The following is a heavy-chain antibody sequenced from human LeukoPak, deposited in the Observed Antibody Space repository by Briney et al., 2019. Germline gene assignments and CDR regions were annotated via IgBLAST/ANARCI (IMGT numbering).Heavy chain of an antibody. CDR1: GGSFNGYY. CDR2: INHKGST. J-gene: IGHJ6*03. CDR3: ASPFTPAYSSSWRRYMDV. Sequence: SETLSLTYAVYGGSFNGYYWSWIHQPPGKGLEWIGEINHKGSTNYNPSLKSRVTLSVDTSKNQFSLKPGSVTAADTAVYYCASPFTPAYSSSWRRYMDVWGKGTTVTIS. D-gene: IGHD6-13*01. V-gene: IGHV4-34*01.